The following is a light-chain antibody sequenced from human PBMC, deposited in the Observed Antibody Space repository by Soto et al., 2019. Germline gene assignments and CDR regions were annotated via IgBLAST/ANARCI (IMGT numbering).Light chain of an antibody. Sequence: EIVFTHSPGTLSFSPGERATLSCRASQSVSRYHLAWYQQNPRQAHRLLIYGASSRDTGLPDRFSGSGSGTDFTLTISRLEPEDFAVYYCQQDGSSTGTLGQGTKVDIK. CDR1: QSVSRYH. V-gene: IGKV3-20*01. J-gene: IGKJ1*01. CDR2: GAS. CDR3: QQDGSSTGT.